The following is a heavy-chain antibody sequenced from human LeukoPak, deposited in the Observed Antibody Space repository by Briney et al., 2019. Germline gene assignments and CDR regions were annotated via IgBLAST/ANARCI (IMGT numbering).Heavy chain of an antibody. CDR2: IIPIFGTA. V-gene: IGHV1-69*05. CDR1: GYTFTSYD. Sequence: GASVKVSCKASGYTFTSYDINWVRQATGQGLEWMGGIIPIFGTANYAQKFQGRVTITTDESTSTAYMELSSLRSEDTAVYYCARGLFAPYNWNDEHPYYFDYWGQGTLVTVSS. D-gene: IGHD1-1*01. J-gene: IGHJ4*02. CDR3: ARGLFAPYNWNDEHPYYFDY.